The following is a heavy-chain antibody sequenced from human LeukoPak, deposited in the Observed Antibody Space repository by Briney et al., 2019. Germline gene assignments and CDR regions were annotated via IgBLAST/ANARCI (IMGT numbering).Heavy chain of an antibody. D-gene: IGHD1-1*01. Sequence: ASVKVSCKASGYSFTNYDITWVRQAPGQGLEWMGWISVYVGNTNYSQNFQDRVTMTTDTSTSTAYMELRSLRSDDTAVYYCARVDSLSRPYFDYWGQGTLVTVSS. CDR1: GYSFTNYD. CDR3: ARVDSLSRPYFDY. CDR2: ISVYVGNT. J-gene: IGHJ4*02. V-gene: IGHV1-18*01.